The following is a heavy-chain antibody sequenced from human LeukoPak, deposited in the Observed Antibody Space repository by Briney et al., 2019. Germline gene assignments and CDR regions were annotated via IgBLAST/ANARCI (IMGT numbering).Heavy chain of an antibody. Sequence: SETLSLTCAVYGGSFGGYYWSWIRQPPGKGLEWIGEINHSGSTNYNPSLKSRVTISVDTSKNQFSLKLSSVTAADTAVYYCARKKVLLWFGRPPFFDYWGQGTLVTVSS. D-gene: IGHD3-10*01. J-gene: IGHJ4*02. V-gene: IGHV4-34*01. CDR3: ARKKVLLWFGRPPFFDY. CDR1: GGSFGGYY. CDR2: INHSGST.